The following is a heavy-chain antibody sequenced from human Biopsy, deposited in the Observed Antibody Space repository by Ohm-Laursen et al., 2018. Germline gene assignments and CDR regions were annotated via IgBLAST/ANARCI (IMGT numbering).Heavy chain of an antibody. CDR1: GVSINGGRYY. J-gene: IGHJ4*02. Sequence: SQTLSLTCTVSGVSINGGRYYWNWIRHHPGKGLEWIGNIFYSANTYYNPSLKSRVTISVDTSKNQFSLKLSSVTTADTAVYYCARLGSGDYFPTFFDFWGRGALVTVSS. V-gene: IGHV4-31*03. CDR3: ARLGSGDYFPTFFDF. D-gene: IGHD5-12*01. CDR2: IFYSANT.